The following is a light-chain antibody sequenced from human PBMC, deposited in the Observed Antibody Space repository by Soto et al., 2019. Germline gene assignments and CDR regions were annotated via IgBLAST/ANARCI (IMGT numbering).Light chain of an antibody. J-gene: IGLJ1*01. CDR1: NSDVGGYDY. CDR3: SSYTRSSISV. CDR2: DVI. Sequence: QSVLTQPASVSGSPGQSITISCTGTNSDVGGYDYVSWYQQRPGKAPTLLIYDVINRPSGVSFRFSGSKSGNTASLTISGLQAEEEAEYYCSSYTRSSISVFGTGTKVTVL. V-gene: IGLV2-14*01.